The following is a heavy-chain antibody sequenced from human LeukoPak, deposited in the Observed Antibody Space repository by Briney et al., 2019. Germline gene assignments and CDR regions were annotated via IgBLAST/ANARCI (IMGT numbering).Heavy chain of an antibody. V-gene: IGHV3-23*01. CDR3: SKDRQWLTDGDFDY. CDR1: GFTFSSYA. Sequence: GGSLRLSCAASGFTFSSYAMSWVRQAPGKGLEWVSAISGSGGSTYYADSVKGRFTISRDNSKNTLYLQMNSLRAEDTAVYYCSKDRQWLTDGDFDYWGQGTLVTLSS. J-gene: IGHJ4*02. CDR2: ISGSGGST. D-gene: IGHD6-19*01.